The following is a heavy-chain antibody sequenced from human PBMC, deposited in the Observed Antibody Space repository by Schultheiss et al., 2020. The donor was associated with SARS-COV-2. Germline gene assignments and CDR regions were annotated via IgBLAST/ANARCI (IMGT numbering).Heavy chain of an antibody. Sequence: SETLSLTCTVSGGSISSGGYYWSWIRQHPGKGLEWIWYSYYSGSTYYNPSLKSRVTISVDTCKNQFPLKLSSVTAADTAVYYCASVVPAATRHDAFDIWGQESMVTVAS. V-gene: IGHV4-31*03. CDR1: GGSISSGGYY. J-gene: IGHJ3*02. D-gene: IGHD2-2*01. CDR2: SYYSGST. CDR3: ASVVPAATRHDAFDI.